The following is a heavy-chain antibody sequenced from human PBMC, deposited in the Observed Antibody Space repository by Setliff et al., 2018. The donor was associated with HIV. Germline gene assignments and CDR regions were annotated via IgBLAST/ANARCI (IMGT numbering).Heavy chain of an antibody. CDR3: ARGHCSGTNCYGVDYYGMDV. Sequence: PSETLSLTCAVYGGPLSGHYWSWIRQPPGQGLEWIGETSNSGKTNYNPSLKSRVTISVDTSKNQFSLKLTSVTAADTAVYYCARGHCSGTNCYGVDYYGMDVWGQGTTVTVSS. CDR1: GGPLSGHY. J-gene: IGHJ6*02. V-gene: IGHV4-34*01. D-gene: IGHD2-2*01. CDR2: TSNSGKT.